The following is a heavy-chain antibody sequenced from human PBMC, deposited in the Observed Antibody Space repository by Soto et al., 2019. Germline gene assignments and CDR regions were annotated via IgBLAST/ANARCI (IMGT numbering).Heavy chain of an antibody. D-gene: IGHD3-22*01. V-gene: IGHV4-31*03. CDR3: AISSGYADWFDP. Sequence: QVQLQESGPGLVKPSQTLSLTCTVSGGSISSGGYYWSWIRQHPGKGLEWIGYTYYSGSTYYNPSFKSRVTVSVNTSKNQFSLELRSVTAADTAVYYCAISSGYADWFDPWGQGTLVTVSS. J-gene: IGHJ5*02. CDR1: GGSISSGGYY. CDR2: TYYSGST.